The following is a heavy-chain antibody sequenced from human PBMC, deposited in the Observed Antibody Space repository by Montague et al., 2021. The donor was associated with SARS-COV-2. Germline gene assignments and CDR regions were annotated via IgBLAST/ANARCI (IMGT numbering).Heavy chain of an antibody. CDR3: AGLGSPRITIFGVVTHNWFDP. J-gene: IGHJ5*02. D-gene: IGHD3-3*01. Sequence: SETLSFTCTVSGGSISSGGYYWSWIRQHPGKGLEWIGSIYYSGSTYYNPSLKSRVTISVDTSKNQFSLKLSSGTAADTAVYYCAGLGSPRITIFGVVTHNWFDPWGQGTLVTVSS. V-gene: IGHV4-39*01. CDR2: IYYSGST. CDR1: GGSISSGGYY.